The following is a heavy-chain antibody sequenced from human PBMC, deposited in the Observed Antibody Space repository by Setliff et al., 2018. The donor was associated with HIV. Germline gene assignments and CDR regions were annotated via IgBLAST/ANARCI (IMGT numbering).Heavy chain of an antibody. V-gene: IGHV5-51*01. CDR1: ADTFHTYW. Sequence: PGESLKISCKGSADTFHTYWIGWVRQMPGKGLEWMGIIRPGDSDTQYSPSFQGQVTISADKSISTAYLQWSSLKASDTAIYFCASLVVYDDAFDIWGQGTMVTVS. J-gene: IGHJ3*02. D-gene: IGHD2-15*01. CDR2: IRPGDSDT. CDR3: ASLVVYDDAFDI.